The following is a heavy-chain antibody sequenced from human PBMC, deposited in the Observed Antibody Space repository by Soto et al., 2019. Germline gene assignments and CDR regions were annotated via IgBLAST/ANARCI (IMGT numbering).Heavy chain of an antibody. J-gene: IGHJ6*02. CDR3: ARLYGTVRNYYYYGMDV. D-gene: IGHD1-1*01. CDR1: GGSISSSSYY. V-gene: IGHV4-39*01. Sequence: SETLSLTCTVSGGSISSSSYYWGWIRQPPGKGLEWIGSIYYSGSTYYNPSLKSRVTISVDTSKNQFSLKLSSVTAADTAVYYCARLYGTVRNYYYYGMDVWGQGTTVTVSS. CDR2: IYYSGST.